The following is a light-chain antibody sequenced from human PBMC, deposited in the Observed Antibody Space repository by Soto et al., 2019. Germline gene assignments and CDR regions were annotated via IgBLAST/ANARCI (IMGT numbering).Light chain of an antibody. V-gene: IGKV3-20*01. CDR2: AAS. Sequence: EIVLTQSPGTLSLSPGKRATLSCRASQSISSSYLAWYQQKPGQSPRLLIYAASSRATGIPDRFSGGGSGTDFTLTISRLEPEDFAVYYCQQYGSSLFSFGPGTKVDI. J-gene: IGKJ3*01. CDR1: QSISSSY. CDR3: QQYGSSLFS.